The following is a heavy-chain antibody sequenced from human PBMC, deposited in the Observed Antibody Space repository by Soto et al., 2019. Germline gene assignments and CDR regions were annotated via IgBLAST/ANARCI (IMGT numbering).Heavy chain of an antibody. CDR1: GGSFSNYI. CDR3: ARGLFGQQWLVGFDT. D-gene: IGHD6-19*01. CDR2: TIPMVDTA. Sequence: QVHLVQSGAEVKKPGSSVKVSCKASGGSFSNYIFVWVRQAPGQGLEWMGGTIPMVDTAQYAQKLQGRVTITADESTSTVYMDLTSLTSDDTAVYYCARGLFGQQWLVGFDTWGXG. V-gene: IGHV1-69*01. J-gene: IGHJ4*01.